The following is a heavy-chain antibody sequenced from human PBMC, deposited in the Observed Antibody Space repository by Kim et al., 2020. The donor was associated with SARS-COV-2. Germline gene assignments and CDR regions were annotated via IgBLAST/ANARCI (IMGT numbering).Heavy chain of an antibody. CDR3: ARVQDATMFGWFDP. D-gene: IGHD3-3*01. V-gene: IGHV4-30-4*01. J-gene: IGHJ5*02. CDR2: IYYTGST. Sequence: SETLSLTCTVSGGSISSGDYYWTWIRQPPGKGLEWLGYIYYTGSTYYNPSLKSRVTMSIDTSRDQFSLKLSSVAAADTALYYCARVQDATMFGWFDPWGQGTLVIVSS. CDR1: GGSISSGDYY.